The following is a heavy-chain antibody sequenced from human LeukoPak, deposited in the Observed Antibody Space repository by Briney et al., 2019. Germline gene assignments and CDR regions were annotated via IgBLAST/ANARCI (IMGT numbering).Heavy chain of an antibody. V-gene: IGHV5-51*01. CDR3: ARHPIDWLFNFDY. J-gene: IGHJ4*02. CDR1: GYSFTNYW. D-gene: IGHD3-9*01. Sequence: GESLKISCKGSGYSFTNYWIGWVRQMPGKGLEWMGTIYPGDSDTRYSPSSQGQVTISADKSISTAYLQWSSLKASDTAMYFCARHPIDWLFNFDYWGQGTLVTVSS. CDR2: IYPGDSDT.